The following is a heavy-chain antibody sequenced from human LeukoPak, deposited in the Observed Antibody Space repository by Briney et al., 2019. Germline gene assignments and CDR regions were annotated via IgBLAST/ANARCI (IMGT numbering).Heavy chain of an antibody. CDR1: GFTFSSYA. V-gene: IGHV3-23*01. Sequence: PGGSLRLSCAASGFTFSSYAMSWVRQAPGKGLEWVSGISGSGGSTNYADSVKGRFTISRDNSKNTLYLQMNSLRAEDTAVYYCARDSGDYYDSSGHAFDIWGQGTMVTVSS. CDR2: ISGSGGST. J-gene: IGHJ3*02. D-gene: IGHD3-22*01. CDR3: ARDSGDYYDSSGHAFDI.